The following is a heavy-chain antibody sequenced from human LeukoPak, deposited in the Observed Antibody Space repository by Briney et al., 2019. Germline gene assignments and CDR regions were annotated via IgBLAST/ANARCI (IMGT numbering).Heavy chain of an antibody. Sequence: SETLSLTCTVSGDSISSYYWSWIRQPPGKGLEWIGYIYYSGSATYNPSLRSRVTISVDTSKNQFSLKLSSVTAADTAMYYCARFYYFDASGWFDPWGQGTPVTVSS. CDR3: ARFYYFDASGWFDP. D-gene: IGHD3-22*01. J-gene: IGHJ5*02. CDR2: IYYSGSA. V-gene: IGHV4-59*01. CDR1: GDSISSYY.